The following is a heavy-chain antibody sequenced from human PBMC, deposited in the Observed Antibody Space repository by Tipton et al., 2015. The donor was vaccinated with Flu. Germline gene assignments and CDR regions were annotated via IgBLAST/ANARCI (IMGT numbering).Heavy chain of an antibody. CDR3: AKAMGDYYGSGSLLHY. CDR1: GFTFSSYE. V-gene: IGHV3-48*03. J-gene: IGHJ4*02. CDR2: ISSSGNTI. Sequence: SLRLSCAASGFTFSSYEMNWVRQAPGKGLEWVSYISSSGNTISYADSVRGRFTISRDNAKNSLYLQMGSLRPEDTALYYCAKAMGDYYGSGSLLHYWGQGTLVTVSS. D-gene: IGHD3-10*01.